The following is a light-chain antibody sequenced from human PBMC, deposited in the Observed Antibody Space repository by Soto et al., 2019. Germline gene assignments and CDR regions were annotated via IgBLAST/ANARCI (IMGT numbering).Light chain of an antibody. CDR1: SSDVGSYNL. V-gene: IGLV2-23*01. CDR2: EDN. J-gene: IGLJ2*01. CDR3: CSYVGSNTLV. Sequence: QSALTQPASVSGSPGQSITISCTGTSSDVGSYNLDSWYQQHPSKAPKFKIYEDNKRPSGVSNHFSGAKSGNTASLTISGLQAEDEAEYYCCSYVGSNTLVFGGGTKLTVL.